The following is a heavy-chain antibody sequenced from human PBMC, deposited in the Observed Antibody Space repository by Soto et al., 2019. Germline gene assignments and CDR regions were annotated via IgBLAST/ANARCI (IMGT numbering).Heavy chain of an antibody. CDR3: VTGNQNCFEY. Sequence: QVLLVETGGGVVQPGRSLRLSCAASGFTFRTFGMHWVRQAPGKGLEWVSVIWNDGSKKFYADSVKGRFTSSRDNSNNTLYLQMDSLRPEDTAVSYCVTGNQNCFEYWGQGTLVTVSS. V-gene: IGHV3-33*01. CDR1: GFTFRTFG. D-gene: IGHD1-1*01. J-gene: IGHJ4*02. CDR2: IWNDGSKK.